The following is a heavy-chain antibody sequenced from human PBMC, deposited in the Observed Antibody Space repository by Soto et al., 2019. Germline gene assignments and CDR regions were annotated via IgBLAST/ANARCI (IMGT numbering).Heavy chain of an antibody. CDR3: ARDANVLLWFGESNYGMDV. Sequence: GGSLRLSCAASGFTFSSYGMHWVRQAPGKGLEWVAVIWYDGSNKYYADSVKGRFTISRDNSKNTLYLQMNSLRAEDTAVYYCARDANVLLWFGESNYGMDVWGQGTTVTVSS. J-gene: IGHJ6*02. CDR2: IWYDGSNK. D-gene: IGHD3-10*01. CDR1: GFTFSSYG. V-gene: IGHV3-33*01.